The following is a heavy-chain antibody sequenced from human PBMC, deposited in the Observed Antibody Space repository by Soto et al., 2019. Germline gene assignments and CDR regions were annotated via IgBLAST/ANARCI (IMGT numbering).Heavy chain of an antibody. V-gene: IGHV3-23*01. D-gene: IGHD2-15*01. J-gene: IGHJ4*02. CDR2: ISGSGGST. Sequence: GGSLRLSCAASGFTFSSYAMSWVRQAPGKGLEWVSAISGSGGSTYYADSVKGRFTISRDNSKNTLYLQMNSLRAEDTAVYYCAKPHCSGGSCTVDYWGQGTLVTVS. CDR3: AKPHCSGGSCTVDY. CDR1: GFTFSSYA.